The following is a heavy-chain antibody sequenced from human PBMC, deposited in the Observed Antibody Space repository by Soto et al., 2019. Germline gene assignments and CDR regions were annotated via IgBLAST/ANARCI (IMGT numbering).Heavy chain of an antibody. D-gene: IGHD2-2*03. J-gene: IGHJ6*02. Sequence: EVQLVESGGGLVQPGGSLRLSCAASGFTFSSYWMSWVRQAPGKGLEWVANIKQDGSEKYYVDSVKGRFTISRDNAKNSLYLQMNSLSAEDTAVYYCARDGYCSSTSCYFDYYYYGMDVWGQGTTVTVSS. CDR1: GFTFSSYW. CDR3: ARDGYCSSTSCYFDYYYYGMDV. CDR2: IKQDGSEK. V-gene: IGHV3-7*05.